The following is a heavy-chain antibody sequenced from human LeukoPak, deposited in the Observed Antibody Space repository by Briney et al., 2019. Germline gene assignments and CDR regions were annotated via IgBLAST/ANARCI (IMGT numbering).Heavy chain of an antibody. Sequence: SETLSLTCTVSGVSISSGGYFRTWVRQHPVKGLEWIGFIHYNGTSRFNPSLESRISMSVDTSRRQFSLKLKSVTVADAAIYYCAREVRDFDISTGYSDYRYFDLWGRGTRVTVSS. J-gene: IGHJ2*01. CDR2: IHYNGTS. D-gene: IGHD3-9*01. CDR1: GVSISSGGYF. V-gene: IGHV4-31*03. CDR3: AREVRDFDISTGYSDYRYFDL.